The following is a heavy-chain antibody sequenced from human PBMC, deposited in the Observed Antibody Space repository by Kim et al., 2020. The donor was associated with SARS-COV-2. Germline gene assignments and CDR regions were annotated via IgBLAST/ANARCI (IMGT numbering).Heavy chain of an antibody. V-gene: IGHV4-61*01. CDR2: IYYSGST. Sequence: SETLSLTCTVSGGSVSSGSYYWSWIRQPPGKGLEWIGYIYYSGSTNYNPSLKSRVTISVDTSKNQFSLKLSSVTAADTAVYYCARAPSPPPSDWFDPWGQGTLVTVSS. CDR1: GGSVSSGSYY. J-gene: IGHJ5*02. CDR3: ARAPSPPPSDWFDP.